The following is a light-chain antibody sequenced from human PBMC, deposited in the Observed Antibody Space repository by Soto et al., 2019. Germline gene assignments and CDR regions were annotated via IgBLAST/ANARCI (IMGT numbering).Light chain of an antibody. CDR3: HQFSSYST. V-gene: IGKV1-5*01. Sequence: DIQMTQSPSTLSASVGDRVTITCRASQSIDNWLAWYQQKPGKAPKLLLYAASTLETGVPSRFSGSGSGTAFTLSIKSLQHDDFATYYCHQFSSYSTFGQGTKVEIK. CDR2: AAS. CDR1: QSIDNW. J-gene: IGKJ1*01.